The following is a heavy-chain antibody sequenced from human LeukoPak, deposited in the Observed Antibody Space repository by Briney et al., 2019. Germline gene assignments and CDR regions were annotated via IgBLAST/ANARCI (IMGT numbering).Heavy chain of an antibody. J-gene: IGHJ3*02. V-gene: IGHV4-59*01. CDR2: IYYSGST. CDR3: ARDRVWGSYRFAFDI. D-gene: IGHD3-16*02. Sequence: ASETLSLTCTVSGGSISSYYWSWIRQPPGKGLEWIGYIYYSGSTNYNPSLKSRVTISVDTSKNQFSLKLSSVTAADTAVYYCARDRVWGSYRFAFDIWGQWTMVTVSS. CDR1: GGSISSYY.